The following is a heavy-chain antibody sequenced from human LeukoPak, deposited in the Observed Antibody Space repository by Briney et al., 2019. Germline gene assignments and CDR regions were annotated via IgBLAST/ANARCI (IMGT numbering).Heavy chain of an antibody. D-gene: IGHD3-10*01. Sequence: GESLKISCKSSGYSFTSYWISWVRQMPGKGLQWMGRIDPSDSYTNYSPSFQGHVTISADKSISTAYLQWSSLKASDTAMFYCARPSVDGSGSYPYWGQGTLVTVSS. CDR2: IDPSDSYT. CDR1: GYSFTSYW. J-gene: IGHJ4*02. V-gene: IGHV5-10-1*01. CDR3: ARPSVDGSGSYPY.